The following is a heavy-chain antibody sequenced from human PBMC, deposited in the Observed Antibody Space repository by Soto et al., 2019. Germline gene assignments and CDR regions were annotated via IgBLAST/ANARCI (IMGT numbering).Heavy chain of an antibody. CDR3: ARDSGYGDPFDY. CDR1: GGSISGFY. CDR2: IFYSGNT. Sequence: SETLSLTCTVSGGSISGFYWSWIRQPPGKGLEWIGYIFYSGNTNYNPSLKSRVTISVDTSKNQFSLKLRSVTAADTAVYYCARDSGYGDPFDYWGQGTLVTVSS. V-gene: IGHV4-59*01. D-gene: IGHD4-17*01. J-gene: IGHJ4*02.